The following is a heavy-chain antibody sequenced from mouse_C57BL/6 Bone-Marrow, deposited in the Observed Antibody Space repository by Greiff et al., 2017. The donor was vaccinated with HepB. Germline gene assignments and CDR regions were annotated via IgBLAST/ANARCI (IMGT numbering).Heavy chain of an antibody. J-gene: IGHJ4*01. Sequence: QVQLQQSGAELAKPGASVKLSCKASGYTFTSYWITWVKQRPGQGLEWIGDIYPGSGSTNYNEKFKSKATLTVDTSSSTAYMQLSSLTSEDSAVYYCAIVAHYYAMDYWGQGTSVTVSS. D-gene: IGHD1-1*01. CDR2: IYPGSGST. CDR3: AIVAHYYAMDY. CDR1: GYTFTSYW. V-gene: IGHV1-55*01.